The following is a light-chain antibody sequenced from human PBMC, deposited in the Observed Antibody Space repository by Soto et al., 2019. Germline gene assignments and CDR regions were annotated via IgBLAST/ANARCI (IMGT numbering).Light chain of an antibody. CDR2: RAS. CDR3: HHSPSYSQT. J-gene: IGKJ4*01. V-gene: IGKV1-5*01. Sequence: ILMTQSPSTLSASLGDRATLTCRASQNIHNRVAWYQQKPGKAPSLLIYRASTRAAGVPSRFSGTGSGTEFTLTISSPQAEDFATYYCHHSPSYSQTFGRGTKVDIK. CDR1: QNIHNR.